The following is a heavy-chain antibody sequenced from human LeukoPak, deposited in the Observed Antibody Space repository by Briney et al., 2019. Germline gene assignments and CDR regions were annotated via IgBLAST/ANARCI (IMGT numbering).Heavy chain of an antibody. V-gene: IGHV3-48*04. Sequence: GGSLRLSCAASGFTFSSYSMNWARQAPGKGLEWVSYISSSSSTIYYADSVKGRFTISRDNAKNSLYLQMNSLRAEDTAVYYCARDLHCSSTSCEAYWGQGTLVTVSS. CDR2: ISSSSSTI. CDR1: GFTFSSYS. CDR3: ARDLHCSSTSCEAY. D-gene: IGHD2-2*01. J-gene: IGHJ4*02.